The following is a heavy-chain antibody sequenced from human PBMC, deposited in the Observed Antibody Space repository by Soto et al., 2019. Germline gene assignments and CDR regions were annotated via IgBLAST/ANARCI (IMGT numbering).Heavy chain of an antibody. D-gene: IGHD3-9*01. V-gene: IGHV4-39*01. CDR2: IYYSGST. J-gene: IGHJ4*02. CDR3: ARQSGYFDWPGSFFDY. CDR1: GGSISSSSYY. Sequence: SETLSLTCTVSGGSISSSSYYWGWIRQPPGKGLEWIGSIYYSGSTYYNPSLKSRVTISVDTSKNQFSLKLSSVTAADTAVYYCARQSGYFDWPGSFFDYWGQGTLVTVSS.